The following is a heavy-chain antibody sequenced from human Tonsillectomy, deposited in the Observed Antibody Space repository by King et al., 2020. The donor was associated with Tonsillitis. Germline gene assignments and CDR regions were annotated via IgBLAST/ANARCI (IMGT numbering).Heavy chain of an antibody. J-gene: IGHJ4*02. CDR2: IYYSGST. D-gene: IGHD5-18*01. CDR3: ARRAYGYGLGVYFDY. CDR1: GGSISSYY. Sequence: VQLQESGPGLVKPSETLSLTCTVSGGSISSYYWSWIRQPPGKGLEWIGYIYYSGSTNYNPSLKSRVTISVDTSKNQFSLNLSSVTPADTAVYYCARRAYGYGLGVYFDYWGQGTLVTVSS. V-gene: IGHV4-59*01.